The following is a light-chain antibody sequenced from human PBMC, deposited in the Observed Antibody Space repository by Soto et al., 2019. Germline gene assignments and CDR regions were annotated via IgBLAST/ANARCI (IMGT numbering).Light chain of an antibody. J-gene: IGKJ4*01. CDR1: QSLSSTY. CDR3: QQYGTSPLT. V-gene: IGKV3-20*01. Sequence: EIVLTQSPGTLSLSPGERATLSCRASQSLSSTYLTWYVQKRGQPPRLLIYGASKRATGIPDRFSGGGSGTDFTLTISRLEPEDFAVYFCQQYGTSPLTFGGGTKVDIK. CDR2: GAS.